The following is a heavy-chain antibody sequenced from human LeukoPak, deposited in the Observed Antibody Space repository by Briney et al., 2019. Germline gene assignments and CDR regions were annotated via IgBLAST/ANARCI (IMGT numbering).Heavy chain of an antibody. CDR2: INSDGSST. CDR3: ARDTGYYGHVDY. V-gene: IGHV3-74*01. J-gene: IGHJ4*02. D-gene: IGHD3-10*01. Sequence: GGSLRLSCAASGFTFSSYWIHWVRQAPGEGLVWVSRINSDGSSTSYADSVKGRFTISRDNAKNTLYLQMNSLRAEDTAVYYCARDTGYYGHVDYWGQGTLVTVSS. CDR1: GFTFSSYW.